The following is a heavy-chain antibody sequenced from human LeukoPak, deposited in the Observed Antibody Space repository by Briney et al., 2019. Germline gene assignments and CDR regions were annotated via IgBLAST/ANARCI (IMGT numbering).Heavy chain of an antibody. Sequence: SETLSLTCTVSGGSISSSSYYRSWIRQPPGKGLEWIGYIYYSGSTNYNPSLKSRVTISVDTSKNQFSLKLSSVTTADTAVYYCARVNSGFDWFYNPIDYWGQGTLVTVSS. V-gene: IGHV4-61*01. J-gene: IGHJ4*02. CDR1: GGSISSSSYY. D-gene: IGHD3-9*01. CDR2: IYYSGST. CDR3: ARVNSGFDWFYNPIDY.